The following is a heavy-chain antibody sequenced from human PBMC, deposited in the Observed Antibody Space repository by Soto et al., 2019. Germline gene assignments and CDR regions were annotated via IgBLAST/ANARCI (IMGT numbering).Heavy chain of an antibody. D-gene: IGHD6-13*01. CDR1: GFMFGGYA. Sequence: EVQLVQSGGGMVQPGRSLRLSCSASGFMFGGYAMSWFRQAPGKGLEWVGFIRSKPYGGTTEYATSVKGRFTISRDDSNSIAYLQMSSLKTEDTAVYYCARLIAAAGTRHFDYWGQGTLVTVSS. CDR3: ARLIAAAGTRHFDY. V-gene: IGHV3-49*03. CDR2: IRSKPYGGTT. J-gene: IGHJ4*02.